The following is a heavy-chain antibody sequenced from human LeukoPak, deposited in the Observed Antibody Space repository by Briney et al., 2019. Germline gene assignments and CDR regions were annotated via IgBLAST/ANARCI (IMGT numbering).Heavy chain of an antibody. CDR2: ISPDGRNI. V-gene: IGHV3-74*01. CDR1: GFSLSDYW. CDR3: VRDGRGRTPYDC. Sequence: GGSLRLSCAASGFSLSDYWMNWIRHVPGKGPVWVSHISPDGRNIAYADSVKGRFTISRDSAKNTLYLQMNSLRVEDTAIYYCVRDGRGRTPYDCWGQGTLVTV. J-gene: IGHJ4*02. D-gene: IGHD2-15*01.